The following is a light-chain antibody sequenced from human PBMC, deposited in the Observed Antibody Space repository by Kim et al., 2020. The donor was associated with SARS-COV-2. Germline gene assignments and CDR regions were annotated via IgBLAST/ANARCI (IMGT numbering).Light chain of an antibody. Sequence: IPKSSTGTRSDVGGYNYVSWYQQHPGKAPKLMIYDVSNRPSGVSNRFSGSKSGNTASLTISGLQAEDEADYYCSSFTSSSTSYVFGTGTQLTVL. CDR3: SSFTSSSTSYV. V-gene: IGLV2-14*03. CDR2: DVS. J-gene: IGLJ1*01. CDR1: RSDVGGYNY.